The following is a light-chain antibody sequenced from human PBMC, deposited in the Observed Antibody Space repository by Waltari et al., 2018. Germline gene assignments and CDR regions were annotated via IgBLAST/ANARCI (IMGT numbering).Light chain of an antibody. Sequence: SYELTQPPSVSVSPGQTASITCRCDNLGDQSDYWYQQKPGQSPVVVIYQDFKRPSGIPERFAASNYGNAAALTISGTQAMDEADYFCQAWDGPTGVFGGGTKLSVL. CDR1: NLGDQS. CDR2: QDF. CDR3: QAWDGPTGV. V-gene: IGLV3-1*01. J-gene: IGLJ2*01.